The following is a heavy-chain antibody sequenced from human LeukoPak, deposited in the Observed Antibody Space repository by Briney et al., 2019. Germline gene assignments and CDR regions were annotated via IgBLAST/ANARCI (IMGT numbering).Heavy chain of an antibody. J-gene: IGHJ4*02. CDR2: INGDGSWT. V-gene: IGHV3-74*01. D-gene: IGHD2-2*01. CDR1: GFTVSSSY. Sequence: PGGSLRLSCAASGFTVSSSYMYWVRQAPGKGLEWVSHINGDGSWTTYADSVKGRFTISKDNAKNTVYLQMNNLRAEDTAVYYCVSFYETYWGRGTLVTVSS. CDR3: VSFYETY.